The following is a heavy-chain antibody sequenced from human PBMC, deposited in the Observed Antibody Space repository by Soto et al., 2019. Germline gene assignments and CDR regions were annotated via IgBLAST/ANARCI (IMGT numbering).Heavy chain of an antibody. D-gene: IGHD6-13*01. Sequence: SLTCTVSGGSISSYYWSWIRQPPAKGLEWIGYIYYSGSTNYNPSLKSRVTISVDTSKNQFSLKLSSVTAADTAVYYCARRKSSWYPNGWWFDPWGQGTLVTVSS. J-gene: IGHJ5*02. V-gene: IGHV4-59*08. CDR3: ARRKSSWYPNGWWFDP. CDR2: IYYSGST. CDR1: GGSISSYY.